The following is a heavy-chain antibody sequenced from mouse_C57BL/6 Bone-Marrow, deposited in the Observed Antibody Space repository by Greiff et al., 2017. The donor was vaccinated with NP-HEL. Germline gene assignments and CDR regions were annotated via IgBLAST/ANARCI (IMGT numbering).Heavy chain of an antibody. V-gene: IGHV5-17*02. D-gene: IGHD2-1*01. CDR3: ARYGNSYYFDY. J-gene: IGHJ2*01. Sequence: EVHLVESGGGLVQPGGSRKLSCAASGFTFSSFGMHWVRQAPEKGLEWVAYISSDSSTICYADTVKDRFTISRDDPKNTLFLQMTSLRSEDTAVYFCARYGNSYYFDYWGQGTTLTVSS. CDR1: GFTFSSFG. CDR2: ISSDSSTI.